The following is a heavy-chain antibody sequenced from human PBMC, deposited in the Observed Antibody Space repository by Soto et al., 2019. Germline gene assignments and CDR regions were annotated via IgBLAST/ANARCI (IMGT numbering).Heavy chain of an antibody. CDR2: ISYDGRNK. CDR3: AKDRGVDVTTRFFDS. J-gene: IGHJ4*02. D-gene: IGHD4-17*01. Sequence: QVQLVESGGGVVQPGRSLRLSCAASGFTFSSYGMHWVRQAPGKGLEWVAVISYDGRNKNSADSVKRRFTISRDNSKNSLYLRMSSLRAEDTAVYYCAKDRGVDVTTRFFDSWGQGTLVTVSS. CDR1: GFTFSSYG. V-gene: IGHV3-30*18.